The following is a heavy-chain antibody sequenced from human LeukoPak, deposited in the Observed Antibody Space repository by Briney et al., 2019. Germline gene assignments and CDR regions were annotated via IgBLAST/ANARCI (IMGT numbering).Heavy chain of an antibody. Sequence: PGGSLRLSCAASGFTFSTYGLHWVRQAPGKGLEWVAFIRNDGSNKYYADSVKGRFTISRDNSRNTLSLQMNRLRVGDTAVYYCAKIEVSATLDYWGQGTLVTVSS. J-gene: IGHJ4*02. CDR2: IRNDGSNK. D-gene: IGHD5/OR15-5a*01. V-gene: IGHV3-30*02. CDR3: AKIEVSATLDY. CDR1: GFTFSTYG.